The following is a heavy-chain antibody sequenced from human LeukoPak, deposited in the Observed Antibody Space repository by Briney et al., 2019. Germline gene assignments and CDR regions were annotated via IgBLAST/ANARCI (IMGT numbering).Heavy chain of an antibody. CDR1: GFTFSGYG. CDR3: ARDSSNEAILWWSIDY. D-gene: IGHD2-21*01. CDR2: ISSSSSYR. Sequence: NPGGSLRLSCAASGFTFSGYGMHWVRQAPGKGLEWVSSISSSSSYRYYEESVKGRFSISRDNARNSLYLQMNSLRAEDTAVYYCARDSSNEAILWWSIDYWGQGTLVTVSS. V-gene: IGHV3-21*01. J-gene: IGHJ4*02.